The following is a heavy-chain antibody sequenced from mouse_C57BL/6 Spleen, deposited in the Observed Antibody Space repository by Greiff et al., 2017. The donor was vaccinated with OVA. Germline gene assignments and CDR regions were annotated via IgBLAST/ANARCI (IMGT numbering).Heavy chain of an antibody. J-gene: IGHJ2*01. CDR2: IDPSDSYT. CDR3: ARWGGRGYYFDY. Sequence: QVRLQQPGAELVMPGASVKLSCKASGYTFTSYWMHWVKQRPGQGLEWIGEIDPSDSYTNYNQKFKGKSTLTVDKSSSTAYMQLSSLTSEDSAVYYCARWGGRGYYFDYWGQGTTLTVSS. V-gene: IGHV1-69*01. CDR1: GYTFTSYW. D-gene: IGHD3-3*01.